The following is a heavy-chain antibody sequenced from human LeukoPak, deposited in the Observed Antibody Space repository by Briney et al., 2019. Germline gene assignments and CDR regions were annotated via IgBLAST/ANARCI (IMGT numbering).Heavy chain of an antibody. Sequence: GGSLRLFCAASGFTFSSYGMHWVRQAPGKGLEWVAFIRYDGSNKYYADSVKGRFTISRDNAKNSLYLQMKSLRAEDTAVYYCATEKVGPNLYYFDYWGQGALVTVSA. CDR3: ATEKVGPNLYYFDY. CDR1: GFTFSSYG. V-gene: IGHV3-30*02. D-gene: IGHD1-26*01. J-gene: IGHJ4*02. CDR2: IRYDGSNK.